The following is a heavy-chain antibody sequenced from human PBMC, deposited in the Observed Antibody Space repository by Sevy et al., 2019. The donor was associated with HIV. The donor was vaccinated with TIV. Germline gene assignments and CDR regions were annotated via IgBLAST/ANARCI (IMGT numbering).Heavy chain of an antibody. J-gene: IGHJ4*02. D-gene: IGHD2-8*02. CDR3: AKDGGVNWDQYYFDS. CDR1: GFRFSSYG. V-gene: IGHV3-23*01. Sequence: GGYLRLSCSASGFRFSSYGMTWVRQAPGKGLEWVSSISGTGASTDYADSVKGRFTISRDNSRNTLFLQINTLRAEDTAVYYCAKDGGVNWDQYYFDSWGQGTLVTVSS. CDR2: ISGTGAST.